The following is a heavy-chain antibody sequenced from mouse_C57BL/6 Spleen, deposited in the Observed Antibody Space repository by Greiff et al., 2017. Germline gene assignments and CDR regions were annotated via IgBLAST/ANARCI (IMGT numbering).Heavy chain of an antibody. Sequence: VQLQQPGTELVKPGASVKLSCKASGYTFTSYWMHWVKQRPGQGLEWIGNINPSNGGTNYNEKFKSKATLTVDKSSSTAYMQLSSLTSEDSAGYYCAREGDFYYYGSGAMDYWGQGTSVTVSS. CDR2: INPSNGGT. CDR3: AREGDFYYYGSGAMDY. D-gene: IGHD1-1*01. CDR1: GYTFTSYW. J-gene: IGHJ4*01. V-gene: IGHV1-53*01.